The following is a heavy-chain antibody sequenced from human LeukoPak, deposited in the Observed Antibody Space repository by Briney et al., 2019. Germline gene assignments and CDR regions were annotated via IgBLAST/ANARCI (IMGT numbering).Heavy chain of an antibody. V-gene: IGHV3-48*03. CDR3: SREGQIASPFDY. J-gene: IGHJ4*02. Sequence: GGSLRLSCAASGFAFNSYEMNWVRQAPGKGLEWVSYISSRTNVRYYSDSVKGRFTISRDDAKNSLYLQMNGLGAEDTAVYYCSREGQIASPFDYWGQGTLVTVSS. CDR2: ISSRTNVR. CDR1: GFAFNSYE.